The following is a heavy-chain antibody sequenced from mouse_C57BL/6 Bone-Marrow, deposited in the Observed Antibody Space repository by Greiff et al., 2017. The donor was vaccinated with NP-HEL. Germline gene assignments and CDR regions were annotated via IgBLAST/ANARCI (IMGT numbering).Heavy chain of an antibody. CDR3: AKNEGYYGSSYDWYFDV. D-gene: IGHD1-1*01. J-gene: IGHJ1*03. CDR2: IWSGGST. CDR1: GFSLTSYG. Sequence: QVQLQQSGPGLVQPSQSLSITCTVSGFSLTSYGVHWVRQPPGKGLEWLGVIWSGGSTDYNAAFISRLSISKDNSKSQVFFKMNSLQADDTAIYYCAKNEGYYGSSYDWYFDVWGTGTTVTVSS. V-gene: IGHV2-4*01.